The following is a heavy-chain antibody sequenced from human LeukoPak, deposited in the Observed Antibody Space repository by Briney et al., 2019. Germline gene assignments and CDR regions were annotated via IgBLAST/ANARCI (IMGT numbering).Heavy chain of an antibody. D-gene: IGHD3-22*01. CDR3: ARERDYYDSSAYVNRYLDL. CDR2: ISSSSDHI. CDR1: GFTFSSYT. V-gene: IGHV3-21*01. Sequence: PGGSLRLSCAASGFTFSSYTMNWVRQAPGKGLEWVSSISSSSDHIYYADSVKGRFTISRDNAKNSLYLQMNSLRAEDTAVYYCARERDYYDSSAYVNRYLDLWGRGTLVTVSS. J-gene: IGHJ2*01.